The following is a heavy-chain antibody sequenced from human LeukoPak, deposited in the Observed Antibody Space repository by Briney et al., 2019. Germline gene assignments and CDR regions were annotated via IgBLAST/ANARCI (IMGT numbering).Heavy chain of an antibody. CDR3: ARGRSYYDSSGYAY. D-gene: IGHD3-22*01. Sequence: TSETLSLTCTVSGGSISSYYWSWIRQPPGKGLEWIGYIYYSGSTNYNPSLKSRVTISVDTSKNQFSLKLSSVTAADTAVYYCARGRSYYDSSGYAYWGQGTLVTVSS. CDR1: GGSISSYY. V-gene: IGHV4-59*01. J-gene: IGHJ4*02. CDR2: IYYSGST.